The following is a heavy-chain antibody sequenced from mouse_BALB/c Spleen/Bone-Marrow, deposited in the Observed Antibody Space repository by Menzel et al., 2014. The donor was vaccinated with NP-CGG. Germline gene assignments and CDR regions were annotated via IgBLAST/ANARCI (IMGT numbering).Heavy chain of an antibody. Sequence: VQLVESGAELVKPGASVKLSCKASGYTFTSYYMYWVKQRPGQGLEWFGEINPGNGGTNFNEKFKNKATLTVDKSSSTAYMQLSSLTSEDSAVYYCSRGRRDALDYWGQGTSVTVSS. V-gene: IGHV1S81*02. CDR2: INPGNGGT. J-gene: IGHJ4*01. CDR3: SRGRRDALDY. CDR1: GYTFTSYY.